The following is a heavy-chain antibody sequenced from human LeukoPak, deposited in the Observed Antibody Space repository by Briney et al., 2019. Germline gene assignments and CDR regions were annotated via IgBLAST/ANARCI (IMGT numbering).Heavy chain of an antibody. CDR2: VSGSGGST. Sequence: PGGSLRLSCAASGXTFSNAWVSWVRQAPGKGLEWVSAVSGSGGSTYYVDSVKGRFTISRDNSKNTLYLQMNSLRAEDTAVYYCAKSRFYYDSTGYTLDHWGQGTLVTVSS. J-gene: IGHJ4*02. V-gene: IGHV3-23*01. CDR1: GXTFSNAW. CDR3: AKSRFYYDSTGYTLDH. D-gene: IGHD3-22*01.